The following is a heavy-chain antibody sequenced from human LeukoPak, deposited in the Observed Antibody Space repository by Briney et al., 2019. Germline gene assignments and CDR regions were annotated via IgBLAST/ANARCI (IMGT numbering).Heavy chain of an antibody. CDR1: GDSISSYY. CDR3: ARASSGWYGLFDI. Sequence: SETLSLTCTVSGDSISSYYWSWIRQPPGKGLEWIGYIFYSGSTNYNPSLKSRVTISVDTSKNQFSLKLSSATAADTAVYYCARASSGWYGLFDIWGQGTPVTVSS. V-gene: IGHV4-59*01. J-gene: IGHJ4*02. CDR2: IFYSGST. D-gene: IGHD6-19*01.